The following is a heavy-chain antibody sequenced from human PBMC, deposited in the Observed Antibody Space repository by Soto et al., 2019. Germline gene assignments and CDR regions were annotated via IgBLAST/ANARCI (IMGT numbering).Heavy chain of an antibody. V-gene: IGHV4-28*01. CDR1: GYSISTSNW. CDR2: IYYSGST. D-gene: IGHD6-13*01. J-gene: IGHJ4*02. Sequence: SETLSLTCVVSGYSISTSNWWGWIRQPPGKGLEWIGYIYYSGSTYYNPSLKSRVTISVDTSKNQFSLKLSSVTAADTAVYYCARSFGVEEAGPFDYGGQGTLVTVSS. CDR3: ARSFGVEEAGPFDY.